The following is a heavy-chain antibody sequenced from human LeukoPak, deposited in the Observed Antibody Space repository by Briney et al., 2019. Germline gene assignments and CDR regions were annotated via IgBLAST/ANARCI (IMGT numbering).Heavy chain of an antibody. J-gene: IGHJ4*02. Sequence: GGSLRLSCAASGFTFSSYWMNWVRQAPGKGLEWVSYISSSGSTIYYADSVKGRFTISRDNAKNSLYLQMNSLRAEDTAVYYCARGSLLLWFGELSPIDYWGQGTLVTVSS. V-gene: IGHV3-48*04. CDR3: ARGSLLLWFGELSPIDY. D-gene: IGHD3-10*01. CDR2: ISSSGSTI. CDR1: GFTFSSYW.